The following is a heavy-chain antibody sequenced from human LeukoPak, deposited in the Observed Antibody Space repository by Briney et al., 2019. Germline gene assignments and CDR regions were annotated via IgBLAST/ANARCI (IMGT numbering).Heavy chain of an antibody. J-gene: IGHJ4*02. D-gene: IGHD3-22*01. Sequence: SETLSLTCAVFGGSLSDHDWSWIRQPPGKGLEWIGEINHRGATNYNPSLKSRFTLSLDTSKNQVSLKLNSLTAADTAVYYCARGKGDLSMIVMIVTAVEFYFDSWGPGTLVTVSS. V-gene: IGHV4-34*01. CDR1: GGSLSDHD. CDR2: INHRGAT. CDR3: ARGKGDLSMIVMIVTAVEFYFDS.